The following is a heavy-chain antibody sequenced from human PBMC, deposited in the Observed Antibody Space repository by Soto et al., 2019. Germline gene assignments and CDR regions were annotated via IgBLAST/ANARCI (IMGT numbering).Heavy chain of an antibody. D-gene: IGHD2-15*01. J-gene: IGHJ5*01. Sequence: SETLSLTCSVSGDSISTVDYFWAWIRQPPGQALEYIGYIYKSATTYYNPSFESRVAISLDTSKSQISLNVTSVTAADTAVYFCARGRYCLTGRCFPNWFDSWGQGTLVTVSS. CDR1: GDSISTVDYF. CDR2: IYKSATT. CDR3: ARGRYCLTGRCFPNWFDS. V-gene: IGHV4-30-4*01.